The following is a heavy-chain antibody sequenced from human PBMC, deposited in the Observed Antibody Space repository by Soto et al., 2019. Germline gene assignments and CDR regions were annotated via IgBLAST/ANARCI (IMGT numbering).Heavy chain of an antibody. D-gene: IGHD3-22*01. J-gene: IGHJ4*02. CDR2: IYYSGST. CDR3: AEQTYYYDSSGYPKDY. CDR1: GGSISSSSYY. V-gene: IGHV4-39*01. Sequence: TLSLTCTVSGGSISSSSYYWGWIRQPPGKGLEWIGSIYYSGSTYYNPSLKSRVTISVDTSKNQFSLKLSSVTAADTAVYYCAEQTYYYDSSGYPKDYWGQGTLVTVSS.